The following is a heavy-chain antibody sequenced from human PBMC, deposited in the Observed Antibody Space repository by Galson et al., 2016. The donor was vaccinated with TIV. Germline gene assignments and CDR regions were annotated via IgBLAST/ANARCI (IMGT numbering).Heavy chain of an antibody. D-gene: IGHD4-11*01. Sequence: SVKVSCKASGGIFRNFAITWVRRAPGQGLEWMGVILPIFGTTNYARKFQGRVTITADEPAMTAYMELSSLRSDDTAVYYCTRSPYSNYAPGGDYYFDFWGQGTLVTVSS. CDR1: GGIFRNFA. CDR2: ILPIFGTT. V-gene: IGHV1-69*13. J-gene: IGHJ4*02. CDR3: TRSPYSNYAPGGDYYFDF.